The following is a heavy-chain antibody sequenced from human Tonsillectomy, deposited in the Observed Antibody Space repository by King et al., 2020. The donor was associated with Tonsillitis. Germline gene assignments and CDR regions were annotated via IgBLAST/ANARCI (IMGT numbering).Heavy chain of an antibody. CDR2: MNQDGSRT. V-gene: IGHV3-7*03. D-gene: IGHD1-26*01. CDR1: GFTFSSYW. J-gene: IGHJ4*02. Sequence: VQLVESGGGLVQPGGSLRLSCAASGFTFSSYWMTWVRQAPGKGLEWVANMNQDGSRTSYVDSVKGRFTISRDNAENSLYLQMNSLRAEDTAVYYCAVSFHSGSYDYWGQGTLVTVSS. CDR3: AVSFHSGSYDY.